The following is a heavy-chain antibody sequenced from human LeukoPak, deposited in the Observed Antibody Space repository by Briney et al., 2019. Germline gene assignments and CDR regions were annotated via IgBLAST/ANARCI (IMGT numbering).Heavy chain of an antibody. CDR3: ASIYSSGWFDYFDY. CDR2: MNPNSGNT. D-gene: IGHD6-19*01. CDR1: GYTFTSYD. V-gene: IGHV1-8*01. J-gene: IGHJ4*02. Sequence: ASVKVSCKASGYTFTSYDINWVRQATGQGLEWMGWMNPNSGNTGYAQKFQGRVTMTRNTSISTAYMELSRLRSDDTAVYYCASIYSSGWFDYFDYWGQGTLVTVSS.